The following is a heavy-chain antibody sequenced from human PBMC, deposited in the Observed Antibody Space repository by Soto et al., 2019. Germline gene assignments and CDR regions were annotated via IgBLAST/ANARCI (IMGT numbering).Heavy chain of an antibody. CDR2: ISSSGSTI. V-gene: IGHV3-48*03. CDR1: GFTFSSYE. Sequence: VGSLRLSCAASGFTFSSYEMNWVRQAPGKGLEWVSYISSSGSTIYYADSVKGRFTISRDSAKNSLYLQMNSLRAEDTAVYYYARSLAARRDYWGQGTLGTVSS. J-gene: IGHJ4*02. CDR3: ARSLAARRDY. D-gene: IGHD2-15*01.